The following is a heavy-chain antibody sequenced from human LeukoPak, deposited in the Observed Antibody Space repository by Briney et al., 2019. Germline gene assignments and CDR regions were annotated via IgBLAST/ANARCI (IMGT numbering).Heavy chain of an antibody. D-gene: IGHD3-22*01. CDR1: GGSISSYY. CDR2: IYYSGST. J-gene: IGHJ3*02. Sequence: SETLSLTCTVSGGSISSYYWSWIRQPPGKGLEWIGYIYYSGSTNYNPSLKSRVTISVDTSKNQFSLKLSSVTAADTAVYYCARDGDYYYDSSGPDFAFDMWGQGTMVTVSS. CDR3: ARDGDYYYDSSGPDFAFDM. V-gene: IGHV4-59*01.